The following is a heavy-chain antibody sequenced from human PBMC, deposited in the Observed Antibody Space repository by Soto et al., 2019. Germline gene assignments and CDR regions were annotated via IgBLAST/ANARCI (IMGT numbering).Heavy chain of an antibody. CDR3: ARAGPGYCSGGSCPSEAFDI. D-gene: IGHD2-15*01. Sequence: ASVKVSCKASGYTFTSYGISWVRQAPGQGLEWMGWISAYNGNTNYAQKLQGRVTMTTDTSTSTAYMELRSLRSDDTAVYYCARAGPGYCSGGSCPSEAFDIWGQGTMVTVSS. V-gene: IGHV1-18*01. CDR2: ISAYNGNT. J-gene: IGHJ3*02. CDR1: GYTFTSYG.